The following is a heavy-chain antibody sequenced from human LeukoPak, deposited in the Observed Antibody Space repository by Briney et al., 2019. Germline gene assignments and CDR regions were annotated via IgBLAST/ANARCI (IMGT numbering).Heavy chain of an antibody. CDR1: GFTFSSYG. CDR3: ARAYDFWSGYPHPFWDV. V-gene: IGHV3-33*01. J-gene: IGHJ6*04. D-gene: IGHD3-3*01. Sequence: GRSLRLSCAASGFTFSSYGMHWVRQAPGKGLEWVAVIWYDGSNKYYADSVKGRFTISRDNSKNTLYLQMNSLRAEDTAVYYCARAYDFWSGYPHPFWDVWGKGTTVTVSS. CDR2: IWYDGSNK.